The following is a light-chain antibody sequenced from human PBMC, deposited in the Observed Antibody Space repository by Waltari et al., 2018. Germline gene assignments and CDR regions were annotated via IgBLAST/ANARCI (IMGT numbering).Light chain of an antibody. Sequence: QSALTQPASVSGSPGQSITIPCTGPSSDVGSFDLVSWFQQHPGKAPRLMIYEVSKWPSGVSSRFSGSKSGNTASLTISGLQAEDEADYYCCSYAGSNTWVFGGGTKLTVL. CDR3: CSYAGSNTWV. CDR1: SSDVGSFDL. CDR2: EVS. J-gene: IGLJ3*02. V-gene: IGLV2-23*02.